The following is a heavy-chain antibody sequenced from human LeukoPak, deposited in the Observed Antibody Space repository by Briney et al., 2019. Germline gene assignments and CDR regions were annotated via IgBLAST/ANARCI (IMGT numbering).Heavy chain of an antibody. V-gene: IGHV4-38-2*02. CDR2: IYHSGST. J-gene: IGHJ3*02. CDR3: ARLRDILTGYTTSHAFDI. Sequence: SETLSLTCTVSGYSLSSGYYWGWIRQPPGKGLEWIGSIYHSGSTYYNPSLKSRVTISVDTSKNQFSLKLSSVTAADTAVYYCARLRDILTGYTTSHAFDIWGQGTMVTVSS. D-gene: IGHD3-9*01. CDR1: GYSLSSGYY.